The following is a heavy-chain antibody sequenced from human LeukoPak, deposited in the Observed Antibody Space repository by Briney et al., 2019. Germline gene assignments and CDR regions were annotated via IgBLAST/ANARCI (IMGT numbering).Heavy chain of an antibody. J-gene: IGHJ4*02. V-gene: IGHV4-31*03. CDR3: ARAPARVLPKGVYFDY. CDR1: GGSIISGGYY. CDR2: IYYSGST. D-gene: IGHD2-2*01. Sequence: KPSETLSLTSTVSGGSIISGGYYWSWIRQHPGKGLEWIGYIYYSGSTYYNPSLKSRVTISVDTSKNQFSLKLGSVTAADTAVYYCARAPARVLPKGVYFDYWGQGTLVTVSS.